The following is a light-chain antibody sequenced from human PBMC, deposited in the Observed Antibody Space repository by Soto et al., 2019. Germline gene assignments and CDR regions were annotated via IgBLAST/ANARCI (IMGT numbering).Light chain of an antibody. CDR2: GAS. V-gene: IGKV3D-15*01. Sequence: ETVMTQSPVTLSAYPGDRATVSCRASQNINNNLAWYQQKPGQAPRLLIYGASTRATGIPTRFSGRGSGTDFTLTISSLQSEDFAVYYCQQYNSWPRTFGRGTKV. J-gene: IGKJ1*01. CDR3: QQYNSWPRT. CDR1: QNINNN.